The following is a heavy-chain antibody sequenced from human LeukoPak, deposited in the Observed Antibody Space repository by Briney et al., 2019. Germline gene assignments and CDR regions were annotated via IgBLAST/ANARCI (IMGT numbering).Heavy chain of an antibody. D-gene: IGHD1-26*01. CDR1: GFTFSNYG. J-gene: IGHJ4*02. CDR3: ARDTEATAGTFDY. V-gene: IGHV3-30*03. Sequence: QSGGSLRLSCAASGFTFSNYGMHWVRQAPGKGLEWVAVISYDGSNKYYANFVKGRFTISRDNSKNTLYLQMNSLRAEDTAVYYCARDTEATAGTFDYWGQGTLVTVSS. CDR2: ISYDGSNK.